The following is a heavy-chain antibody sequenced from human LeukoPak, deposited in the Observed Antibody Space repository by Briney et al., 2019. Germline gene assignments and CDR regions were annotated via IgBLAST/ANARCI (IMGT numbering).Heavy chain of an antibody. CDR2: IRYDGSNK. CDR1: GFTFSSYG. D-gene: IGHD3-10*01. CDR3: AKVGYGSGRVPHYYYYGMDV. Sequence: PGGSLRLSCAASGFTFSSYGIHWVRQAPGKGLEWVAFIRYDGSNKYYADSVKGRFTISRDNSKNTLYLQMNSLRAEDTAVYYCAKVGYGSGRVPHYYYYGMDVWGQRTTVTVSS. J-gene: IGHJ6*02. V-gene: IGHV3-30*02.